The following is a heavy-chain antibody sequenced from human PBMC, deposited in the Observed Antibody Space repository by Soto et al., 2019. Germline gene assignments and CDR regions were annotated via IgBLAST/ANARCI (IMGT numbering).Heavy chain of an antibody. CDR3: ARTPEYSSSFFYYYMDV. V-gene: IGHV4-59*08. CDR2: IYYSGST. D-gene: IGHD6-6*01. Sequence: ETLSLTCTVSGGSISSYYWSWIRQPPGKGLEWIGYIYYSGSTNYNPSLKSRVTISVDTSKNQSSLTLSSVTAADTAVYYCARTPEYSSSFFYYYMDVWGKGTTVTVSS. J-gene: IGHJ6*03. CDR1: GGSISSYY.